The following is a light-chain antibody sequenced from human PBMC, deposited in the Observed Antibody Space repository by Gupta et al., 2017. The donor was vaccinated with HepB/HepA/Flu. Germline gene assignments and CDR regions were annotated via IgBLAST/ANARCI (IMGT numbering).Light chain of an antibody. V-gene: IGKV3-20*01. Sequence: EIVLTQSPGTLSLSPGERATLSCRASQSVSSSYLACYQQKPGQAPRLLIYGASSRATGIPDRSSGSGSGTDFTLTISRLEAEDFAVYYCQQYGSSPWTFGQGTKVEIK. CDR2: GAS. J-gene: IGKJ1*01. CDR3: QQYGSSPWT. CDR1: QSVSSSY.